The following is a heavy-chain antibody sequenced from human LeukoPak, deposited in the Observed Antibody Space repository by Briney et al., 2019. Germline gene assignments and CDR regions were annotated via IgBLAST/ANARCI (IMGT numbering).Heavy chain of an antibody. J-gene: IGHJ4*02. D-gene: IGHD3-22*01. V-gene: IGHV4-39*01. CDR3: SRGYYENSGTSLGEIDS. CDR2: IYYSGST. Sequence: SETLSLTCTVSGGSIISTTYYWGWISQTPGKGLEWIPNIYYSGSTFYNPSLRSRVTISVDTSKNQFSLKLNSVTATDTAVYYCSRGYYENSGTSLGEIDSWGQETLVTVSS. CDR1: GGSIISTTYY.